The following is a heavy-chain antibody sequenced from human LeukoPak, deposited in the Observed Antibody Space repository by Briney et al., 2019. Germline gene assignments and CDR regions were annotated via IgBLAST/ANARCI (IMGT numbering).Heavy chain of an antibody. J-gene: IGHJ3*02. CDR1: GFTFSSYW. CDR2: INSDGSST. Sequence: GGSLRLSCAASGFTFSSYWMHWVRQAPGKGLVWVSRINSDGSSTSYADSVKGRFTISRDNAKNTLYLQMNSLRAEDTAVYSCARGHIAVAAHDDAFDIWGQGTMVTVSS. CDR3: ARGHIAVAAHDDAFDI. V-gene: IGHV3-74*01. D-gene: IGHD6-19*01.